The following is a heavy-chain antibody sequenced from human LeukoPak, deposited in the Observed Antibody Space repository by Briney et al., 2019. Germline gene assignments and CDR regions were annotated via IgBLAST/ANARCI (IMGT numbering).Heavy chain of an antibody. CDR1: GYTFSNYD. V-gene: IGHV1-8*01. CDR3: ARGGTRYCPSTSCSDYYYYGMDV. Sequence: GASVKVSCKAAGYTFSNYDINGVRQATGQGLEWRGWMNPNSGNTGYAQKFQGRVTMTTNTATNTAYMDLSSLRYEATDVYYCARGGTRYCPSTSCSDYYYYGMDVWGQGTTVTVSS. D-gene: IGHD2-2*01. CDR2: MNPNSGNT. J-gene: IGHJ6*02.